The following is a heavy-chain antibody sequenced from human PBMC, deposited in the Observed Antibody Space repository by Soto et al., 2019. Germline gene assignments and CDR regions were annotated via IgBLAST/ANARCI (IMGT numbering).Heavy chain of an antibody. J-gene: IGHJ4*02. CDR2: ISISSSYI. CDR3: ARPMVRGVMVY. V-gene: IGHV3-21*01. Sequence: GGSLSLACGASGLTFSSYTMNWGRQAPGEGLEWVSSISISSSYIYYADSVKGRFTISRDNAKNLLYLQMNSLRAEDTAVYYCARPMVRGVMVYWGQGTLVTVYS. CDR1: GLTFSSYT. D-gene: IGHD3-10*01.